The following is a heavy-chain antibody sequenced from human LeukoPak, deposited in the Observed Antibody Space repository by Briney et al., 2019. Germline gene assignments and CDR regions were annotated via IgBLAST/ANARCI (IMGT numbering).Heavy chain of an antibody. CDR3: AAETYYDILTGEIDAFDI. J-gene: IGHJ3*02. CDR1: GYTLTELS. D-gene: IGHD3-9*01. Sequence: GASVKVSCKVSGYTLTELSMHWVRQAPGKGLEWMGGFDPEDGETIYAQRFQGRVTMTRNTSISTAYMELSSLRSEDTAVYYCAAETYYDILTGEIDAFDIWGQGTMVTVSS. V-gene: IGHV1-24*01. CDR2: FDPEDGET.